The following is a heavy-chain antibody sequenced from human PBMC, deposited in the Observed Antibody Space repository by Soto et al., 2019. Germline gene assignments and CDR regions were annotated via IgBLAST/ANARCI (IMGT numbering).Heavy chain of an antibody. CDR1: GYSFTSYW. V-gene: IGHV5-51*01. CDR3: ARTDYDFWSGYYKAFDI. CDR2: IYPGDSDT. Sequence: GESLKISCKGSGYSFTSYWIGWVRQMPGKGLEWMGIIYPGDSDTRYSPSFQGQVTISADKSISTAYLQWSSLKASDTAMYYCARTDYDFWSGYYKAFDIWGQGTMVTVSS. D-gene: IGHD3-3*01. J-gene: IGHJ3*02.